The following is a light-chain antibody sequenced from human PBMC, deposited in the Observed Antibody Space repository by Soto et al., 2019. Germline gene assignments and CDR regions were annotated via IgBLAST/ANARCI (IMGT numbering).Light chain of an antibody. V-gene: IGLV1-40*01. CDR2: ENN. Sequence: QSALTQPPSVSEAPGQRVTISCTGSSSNIGAGYEAHWYQQVPGTAPKLLISENNNRPSGVPDRFSGSKSGTSASLAITGLQAEDEAEYSCQSYDSSLSGYVFGTGTKVTVL. J-gene: IGLJ1*01. CDR1: SSNIGAGYE. CDR3: QSYDSSLSGYV.